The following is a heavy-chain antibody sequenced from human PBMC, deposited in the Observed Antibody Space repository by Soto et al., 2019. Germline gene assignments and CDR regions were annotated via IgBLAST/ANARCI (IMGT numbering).Heavy chain of an antibody. CDR3: AREVWADYYGSGSITGAFDI. Sequence: SETLSLTCTVSGVSISSGGYYWSWIRQHPGKGLEWIGYIYYSGSTYYNPSLKSRVTISVDTSKNQFSLKLSSVTAADTAVYYCAREVWADYYGSGSITGAFDIWGQGTMVTVS. V-gene: IGHV4-31*03. J-gene: IGHJ3*02. D-gene: IGHD3-10*01. CDR1: GVSISSGGYY. CDR2: IYYSGST.